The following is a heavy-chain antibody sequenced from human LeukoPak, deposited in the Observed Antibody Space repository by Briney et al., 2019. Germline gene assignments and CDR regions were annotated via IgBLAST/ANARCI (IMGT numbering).Heavy chain of an antibody. J-gene: IGHJ4*02. V-gene: IGHV4-59*01. CDR2: MYYSGST. D-gene: IGHD5-12*01. CDR1: GDSISTYY. CDR3: ARGREAWN. Sequence: SETLSLTCTVSGDSISTYYWSWIRQPPGKGLEWIGYMYYSGSTNYNPSLKSRVTISLDTPKNQFSLRLNSVTAADTAVYYCARGREAWNWGQGTLVTVSS.